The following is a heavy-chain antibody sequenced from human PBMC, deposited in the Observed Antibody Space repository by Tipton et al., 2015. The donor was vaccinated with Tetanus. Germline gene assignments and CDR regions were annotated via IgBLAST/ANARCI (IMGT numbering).Heavy chain of an antibody. CDR3: ASGGSLDY. V-gene: IGHV3-21*01. CDR1: GFSFSSYA. CDR2: ISSTTAYI. J-gene: IGHJ4*02. D-gene: IGHD3-10*01. Sequence: GSLRLSCAASGFSFSSYAMTWVRQAPGRGLEWVASISSTTAYIDYADSVKGRFTISRDNAKNSVYLQMNSLGVEDSAVYFCASGGSLDYWGQGTLVTVAS.